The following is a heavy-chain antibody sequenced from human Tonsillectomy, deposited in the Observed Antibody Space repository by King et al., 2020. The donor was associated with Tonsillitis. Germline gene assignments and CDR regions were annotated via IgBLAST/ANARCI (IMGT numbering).Heavy chain of an antibody. Sequence: LQLQESGPGLVKPSETLSLTCTVSGASITSSSFYWAWLRQPPGKGLEWIGSIYYTGDTHYNPSLKSRVTISADTSKQQFSLKLMSVTAADTAVYYCASCTGILRSLGWSSDPKGALNWFDPWGQGALVTVSS. CDR1: GASITSSSFY. D-gene: IGHD3-3*01. V-gene: IGHV4-39*01. CDR3: ASCTGILRSLGWSSDPKGALNWFDP. CDR2: IYYTGDT. J-gene: IGHJ5*02.